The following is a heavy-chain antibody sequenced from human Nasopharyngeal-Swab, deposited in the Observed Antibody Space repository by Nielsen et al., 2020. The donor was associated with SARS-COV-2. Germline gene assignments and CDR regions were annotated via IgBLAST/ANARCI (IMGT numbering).Heavy chain of an antibody. CDR1: GGSISSGSYY. Sequence: SETLSLTCTVSGGSISSGSYYWSWIRQPAGKGLEWIGRIYTSGSTNYNPSLKSRVTISVDTSTNQFSLKLSSVTAADTAVYYCAREGSSWYKFDYWGQGTLVTVSS. D-gene: IGHD6-13*01. J-gene: IGHJ4*02. CDR2: IYTSGST. CDR3: AREGSSWYKFDY. V-gene: IGHV4-61*02.